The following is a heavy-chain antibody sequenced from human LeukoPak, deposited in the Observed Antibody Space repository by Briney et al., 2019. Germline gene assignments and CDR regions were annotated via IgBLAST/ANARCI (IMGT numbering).Heavy chain of an antibody. CDR2: IYSGGST. V-gene: IGHV3-53*01. Sequence: GGSLRLSCSASGFTVSSNYMSWVRQAPGKGLAGVSVIYSGGSTYYADSVKGRFTISRDNSKNTLYLQMNSLRAEDTAVYYCARMGVGGAFDIWGQGTMVTVSS. CDR1: GFTVSSNY. D-gene: IGHD2-15*01. J-gene: IGHJ3*02. CDR3: ARMGVGGAFDI.